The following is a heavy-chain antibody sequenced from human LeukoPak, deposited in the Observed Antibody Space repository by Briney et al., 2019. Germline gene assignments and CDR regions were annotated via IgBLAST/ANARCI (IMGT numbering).Heavy chain of an antibody. Sequence: GGSLRLSCGASGFSFRDYAMSWVRQAPGKGLEWVAVISYDGSNKYYADSVKGRFTISRDNSKNTLYLQMNSLRAEDTAVYYCARYCSSTSCPYYYYYGMDVWGQGTTVTVSS. CDR1: GFSFRDYA. CDR3: ARYCSSTSCPYYYYYGMDV. D-gene: IGHD2-2*01. J-gene: IGHJ6*02. V-gene: IGHV3-30*03. CDR2: ISYDGSNK.